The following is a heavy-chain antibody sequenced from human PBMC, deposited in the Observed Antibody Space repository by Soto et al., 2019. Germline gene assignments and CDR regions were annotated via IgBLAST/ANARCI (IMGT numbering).Heavy chain of an antibody. CDR3: ANKAGYLPWYFDY. CDR2: IKQDGSEK. D-gene: IGHD5-12*01. Sequence: VGSLRLPCAVSGFTFSAFWMSWVRQAPGKGLEWVANIKQDGSEKYYVDSVKGRFTISRDNAKNSLYLQMNSLRAEDTAVYYCANKAGYLPWYFDYWGQGTLVTVSS. CDR1: GFTFSAFW. V-gene: IGHV3-7*02. J-gene: IGHJ4*02.